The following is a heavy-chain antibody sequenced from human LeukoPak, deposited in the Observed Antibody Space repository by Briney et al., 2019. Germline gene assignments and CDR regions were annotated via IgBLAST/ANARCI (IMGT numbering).Heavy chain of an antibody. J-gene: IGHJ5*02. V-gene: IGHV1-8*01. CDR2: VNPNSGDT. CDR3: SRGPRFDP. CDR1: GYSFNIYE. Sequence: ASVKVSCKTSGYSFNIYEINWVRQATGQGLEWMGWVNPNSGDTDYQGRLTMTRNTSISTAYMELSGLRLEDTAVYYCSRGPRFDPWGQGTQVTVS.